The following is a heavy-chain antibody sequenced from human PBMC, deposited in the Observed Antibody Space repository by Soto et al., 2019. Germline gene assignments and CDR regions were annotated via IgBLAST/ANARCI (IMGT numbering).Heavy chain of an antibody. CDR1: GASIRNYY. CDR2: ISISGTT. V-gene: IGHV4-4*07. J-gene: IGHJ4*02. D-gene: IGHD1-26*01. Sequence: LSLTCTVSGASIRNYYWNWVRQPAGKGLEWIGRISISGTTNYNPSLKSRVTMSLDTSKNQFSLKLSSMTAADTAVYYCASLGPTVDYWGQGARVTVSS. CDR3: ASLGPTVDY.